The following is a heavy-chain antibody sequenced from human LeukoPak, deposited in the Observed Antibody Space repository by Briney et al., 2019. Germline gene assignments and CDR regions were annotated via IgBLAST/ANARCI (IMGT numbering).Heavy chain of an antibody. CDR2: IYSGGST. D-gene: IGHD1-26*01. J-gene: IGHJ3*02. Sequence: PGGSLRLSCAASGFTVSSNYMSWVRQAPGKGLEWVSVIYSGGSTYYADSVKGRFTISRDNSKNTLYLQMNSLGAEDTAVYYCARDDVGAKAFDIWGQGTMVTVSS. V-gene: IGHV3-66*01. CDR3: ARDDVGAKAFDI. CDR1: GFTVSSNY.